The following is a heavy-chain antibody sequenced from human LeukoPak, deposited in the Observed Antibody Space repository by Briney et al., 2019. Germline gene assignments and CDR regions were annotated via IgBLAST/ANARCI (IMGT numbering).Heavy chain of an antibody. CDR3: ARARELVDTDRPGAHGAFDI. Sequence: GGSLRLSCAASGFTFSSYAMHWVRQAPGKGLEWVAVISYDGSNKYYADSVKGRFTISRDNSKNTLYLQMNSLRAEDTAVYYCARARELVDTDRPGAHGAFDIWGQGTMVTVSS. CDR1: GFTFSSYA. J-gene: IGHJ3*02. CDR2: ISYDGSNK. V-gene: IGHV3-30*04. D-gene: IGHD5-18*01.